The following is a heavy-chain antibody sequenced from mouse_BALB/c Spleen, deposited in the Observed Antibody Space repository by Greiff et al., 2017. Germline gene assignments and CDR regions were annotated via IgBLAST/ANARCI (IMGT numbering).Heavy chain of an antibody. V-gene: IGHV3-8*02. D-gene: IGHD2-1*01. J-gene: IGHJ1*01. CDR1: GDSITSGY. CDR3: ARWNYGNYGWYFDV. CDR2: ISYSGST. Sequence: EVQVVESGPSLVKPSQTLSLTCSVTGDSITSGYWNWIRKFPGNKLEYMGYISYSGSTYYNPSLKSRISITRDTSKNQYYLQLNSVTTEDTATYYCARWNYGNYGWYFDVWGAGTTVTVSS.